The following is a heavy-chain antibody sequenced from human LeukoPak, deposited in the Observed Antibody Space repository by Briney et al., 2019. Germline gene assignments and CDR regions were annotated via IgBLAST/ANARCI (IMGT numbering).Heavy chain of an antibody. Sequence: ASVKVSCKVSGYTLTELSMHWVRQAPGKGLEWMGGFDPEDGETIYAQKFQGRVTMTEDTSTDTAYMELSSLRSEDTAVYYCATTNTIFGDRRWFDPWGQGTLVTVSS. V-gene: IGHV1-24*01. CDR1: GYTLTELS. CDR3: ATTNTIFGDRRWFDP. CDR2: FDPEDGET. J-gene: IGHJ5*02. D-gene: IGHD3-3*01.